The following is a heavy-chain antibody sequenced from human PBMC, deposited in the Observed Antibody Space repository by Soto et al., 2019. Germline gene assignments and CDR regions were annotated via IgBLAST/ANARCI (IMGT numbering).Heavy chain of an antibody. J-gene: IGHJ3*02. D-gene: IGHD4-17*01. CDR3: ARSFDTVTSVYAFDI. Sequence: GGSLRLSCAASGFTFSSYAMHWVRQAPGKGLEYVSAISSNGGSTYYANSVKGRFTISRDNSKNTLYLQMGSLRAEDMAVYYCARSFDTVTSVYAFDIWGQGTMVTVSS. CDR1: GFTFSSYA. CDR2: ISSNGGST. V-gene: IGHV3-64*01.